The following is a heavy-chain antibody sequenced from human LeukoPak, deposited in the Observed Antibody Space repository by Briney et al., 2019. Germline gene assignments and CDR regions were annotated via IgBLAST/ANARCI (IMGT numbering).Heavy chain of an antibody. J-gene: IGHJ6*02. CDR3: AKSSYYGSGSYAYYYYGMDV. V-gene: IGHV3-23*01. CDR1: GFTFSSYA. D-gene: IGHD3-10*01. Sequence: GGSLRLSCAASGFTFSSYAMSWVRQAPGKGLEWVSAISGGGGSTYYADSVKGRFTISRDNSKNTLYLQMNSLRAEDTAVYYCAKSSYYGSGSYAYYYYGMDVWGQGTTVTVSS. CDR2: ISGGGGST.